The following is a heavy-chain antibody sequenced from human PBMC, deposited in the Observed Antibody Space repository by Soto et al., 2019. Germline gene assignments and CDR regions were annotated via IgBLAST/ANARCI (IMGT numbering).Heavy chain of an antibody. D-gene: IGHD6-19*01. Sequence: PSETLSLTCTVSVGSISRSAYYWRWLRQHPGKGRVWIGYIYYSGNTHYNPSLTSRVTLSVDTSKSQFSLGLNCVAPPDTAIYYCARQCQSRFDPWGQGTPVTVSS. J-gene: IGHJ5*02. CDR2: IYYSGNT. V-gene: IGHV4-31*03. CDR3: ARQCQSRFDP. CDR1: VGSISRSAYY.